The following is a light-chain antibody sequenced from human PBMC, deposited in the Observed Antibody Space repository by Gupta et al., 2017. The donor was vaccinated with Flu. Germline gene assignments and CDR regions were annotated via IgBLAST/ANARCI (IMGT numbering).Light chain of an antibody. CDR3: NYRGSRRDHWV. Sequence: SSELTQDPAVSVALGQTVRITCQGDSLRNYYATWYQQKPRQAPIVVIDGKNNRPSGIPDRFSGSSAGKTDSWTIQGVKADEEADDECNYRGSRRDHWVFGGGTKVTVL. CDR2: GKN. CDR1: SLRNYY. V-gene: IGLV3-19*01. J-gene: IGLJ3*02.